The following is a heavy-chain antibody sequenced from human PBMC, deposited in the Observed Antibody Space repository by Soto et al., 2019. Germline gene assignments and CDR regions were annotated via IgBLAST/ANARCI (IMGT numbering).Heavy chain of an antibody. CDR1: GGSFSGYY. CDR3: ARTYSSSWSPFEY. D-gene: IGHD6-13*01. V-gene: IGHV4-34*01. Sequence: QVQLQQWGAGLLKPSETLSLTCAVYGGSFSGYYWSWIRQPPGKGLEWIGEINQSGSTNYNPSLKSRVTISVDTSKNQFSLKLSSVNAADTAVYYCARTYSSSWSPFEYWGQGALVTVSS. CDR2: INQSGST. J-gene: IGHJ4*02.